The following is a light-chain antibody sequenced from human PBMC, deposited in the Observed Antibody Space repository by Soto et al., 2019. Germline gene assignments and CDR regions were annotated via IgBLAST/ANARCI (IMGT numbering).Light chain of an antibody. J-gene: IGKJ1*01. Sequence: DIQMTHSPSSMSASVGDSVTITYLASQNIGSWLAWYQLIPGKASKLLIYKAITLKSGVPSRFFGRGSGTEFTPTISSLQPDDFATYYCQHYNSYSEAFGQGTNVDI. CDR2: KAI. CDR1: QNIGSW. V-gene: IGKV1-5*03. CDR3: QHYNSYSEA.